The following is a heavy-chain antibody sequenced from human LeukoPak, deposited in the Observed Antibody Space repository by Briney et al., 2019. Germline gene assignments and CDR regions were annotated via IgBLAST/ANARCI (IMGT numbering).Heavy chain of an antibody. CDR2: INSNGGNT. CDR3: AREVYGMDV. CDR1: GFSFSTYP. V-gene: IGHV3-64*01. Sequence: GGSLRLSCAASGFSFSTYPMHWVRRAPGKGLEFVSSINSNGGNTYYANSVKGRFTISRDNSKNTLYHQMGNLRAEDMAIYYCAREVYGMDVWGRGTTVTVSS. J-gene: IGHJ6*02.